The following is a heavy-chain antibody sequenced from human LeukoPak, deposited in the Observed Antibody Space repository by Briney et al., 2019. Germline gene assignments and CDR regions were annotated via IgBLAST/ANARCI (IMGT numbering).Heavy chain of an antibody. Sequence: ASVKVSCKSSVVAFPNYGISRLRQAPGHGLKWMGWISTYNGNSNYAQKLQDRVTMTTDTSTTTASRHLRSLVFDEADLYHCRGHGGLARYDQEDDAFDIWCQGTMVTVSS. CDR2: ISTYNGNS. CDR3: RGHGGLARYDQEDDAFDI. CDR1: VVAFPNYG. V-gene: IGHV1-18*01. J-gene: IGHJ3*02. D-gene: IGHD3-10*01.